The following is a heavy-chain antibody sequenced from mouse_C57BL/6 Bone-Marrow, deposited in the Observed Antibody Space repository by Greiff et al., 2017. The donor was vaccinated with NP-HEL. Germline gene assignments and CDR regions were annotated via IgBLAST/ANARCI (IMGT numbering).Heavy chain of an antibody. D-gene: IGHD2-3*01. CDR1: GYTFTSYW. Sequence: QVHVKQPGAELVKPGASVKLSCKASGYTFTSYWMQWVKQRPGQGLEWIGEIDPSDSYTNYNQKFKGKATLTVDTSSSTAYMQLSSLTSEDSAVYYCARGDGYYLYWYFDVWGTGTTVTVSS. CDR2: IDPSDSYT. CDR3: ARGDGYYLYWYFDV. J-gene: IGHJ1*03. V-gene: IGHV1-50*01.